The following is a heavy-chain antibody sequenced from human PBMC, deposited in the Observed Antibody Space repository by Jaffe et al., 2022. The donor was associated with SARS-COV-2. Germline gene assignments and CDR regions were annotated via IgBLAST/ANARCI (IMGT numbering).Heavy chain of an antibody. Sequence: QVQLVESGGGVVQPGGSLRLSCAASGFTFSSYALHWVRQAPGKGLEWVAAVSYDGSNKYYADSVKGRFTISRDNSKNTLYLQMNSLRPEDTAMFYCARENRGGFDYWGQGTLVTVSS. CDR1: GFTFSSYA. J-gene: IGHJ4*02. CDR3: ARENRGGFDY. CDR2: VSYDGSNK. D-gene: IGHD3-16*01. V-gene: IGHV3-30*04.